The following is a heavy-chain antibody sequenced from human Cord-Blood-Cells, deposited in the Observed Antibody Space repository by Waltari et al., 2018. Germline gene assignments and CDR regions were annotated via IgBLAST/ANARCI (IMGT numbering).Heavy chain of an antibody. J-gene: IGHJ6*02. D-gene: IGHD2-2*01. CDR2: INPNSGGT. Sequence: QVQLVQSGAEVKKPGASVKVSCKASGYTFTGYYMHWGRQAPGQGLEWMGRINPNSGGTNYAQKFQGRVTMTRDTSISTAYMELSRLRSDDTAVYYCARLNCSSTSCYYYYYYGMDVWGQGTTVTVSS. CDR3: ARLNCSSTSCYYYYYYGMDV. V-gene: IGHV1-2*06. CDR1: GYTFTGYY.